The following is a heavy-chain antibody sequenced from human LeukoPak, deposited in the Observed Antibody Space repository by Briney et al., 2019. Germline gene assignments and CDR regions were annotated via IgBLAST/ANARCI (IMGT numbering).Heavy chain of an antibody. CDR2: ISGNNGNT. Sequence: ASVKVSCKASGYTLGSYGISWVRQAPGQGLEWMGWISGNNGNTNYGENFQGRGTVTTDTSTSTSYMELRSLRSDDTALYYCVRDQSPGLFDYWGQGTLITVSS. CDR1: GYTLGSYG. CDR3: VRDQSPGLFDY. V-gene: IGHV1-18*01. J-gene: IGHJ4*02.